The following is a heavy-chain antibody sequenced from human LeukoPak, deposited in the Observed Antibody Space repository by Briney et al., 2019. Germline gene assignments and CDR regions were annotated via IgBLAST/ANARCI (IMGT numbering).Heavy chain of an antibody. CDR2: ITGNGRSK. V-gene: IGHV3-48*03. CDR1: GFTFSSYE. D-gene: IGHD6-19*01. Sequence: GGSLRLSCAASGFTFSSYEMNWVRQAPGKGLEWVSYITGNGRSKHYADSVKGRFTISRDNAKHSLYLQMNSLRVEDTAVYYCATKVVGTSHYSHWGQGTLVTVSS. J-gene: IGHJ4*02. CDR3: ATKVVGTSHYSH.